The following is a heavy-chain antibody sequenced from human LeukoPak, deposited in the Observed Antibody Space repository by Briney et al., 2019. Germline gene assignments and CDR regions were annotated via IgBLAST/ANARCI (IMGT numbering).Heavy chain of an antibody. J-gene: IGHJ4*02. CDR3: ARNLGSGWYYDY. CDR1: GGSISSYY. CDR2: MYYSGST. V-gene: IGHV4-59*08. D-gene: IGHD6-19*01. Sequence: SETLSLTCTVSGGSISSYYWSWIRQPPGKGLEWIGYMYYSGSTNYNPSLRSRVTISVDTSENQFSLKLSSVTAADTAVYYCARNLGSGWYYDYWGQGILVTVSS.